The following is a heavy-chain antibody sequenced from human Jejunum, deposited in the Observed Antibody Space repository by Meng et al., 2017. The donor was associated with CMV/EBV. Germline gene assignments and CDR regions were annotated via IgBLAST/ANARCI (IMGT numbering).Heavy chain of an antibody. J-gene: IGHJ4*02. Sequence: TVTEEDRHWVRQAPGQGLEWMGWINTKNGGTNYAQKFQGRVTMTRDTSTNTAYMELTRLRADDTALYYCAKDGGSYLDYYFDYWGQGTLVTVSS. CDR1: TVTEED. D-gene: IGHD1-26*01. CDR2: INTKNGGT. CDR3: AKDGGSYLDYYFDY. V-gene: IGHV1-2*02.